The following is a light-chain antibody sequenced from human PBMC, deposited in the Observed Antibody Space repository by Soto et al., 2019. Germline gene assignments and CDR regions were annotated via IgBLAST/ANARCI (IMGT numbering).Light chain of an antibody. V-gene: IGLV2-8*01. Sequence: QSVLTQPPSASGSPGQSVTISCTGTSSDVGGYNYVSWYQQHPGEAPNLMIYEVSKRPSGVPYRFSGSKSGNTASLSVSGLQAEDEADYYCSSYAGSNNYVFGTGTKVTVL. CDR3: SSYAGSNNYV. CDR2: EVS. J-gene: IGLJ1*01. CDR1: SSDVGGYNY.